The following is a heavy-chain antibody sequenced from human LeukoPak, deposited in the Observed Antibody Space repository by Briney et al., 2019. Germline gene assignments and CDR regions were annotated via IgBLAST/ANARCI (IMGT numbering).Heavy chain of an antibody. D-gene: IGHD2-2*01. CDR2: LNLSGTT. CDR1: GASISSFF. J-gene: IGHJ4*02. CDR3: VRVPSDCTTDSCYSLNYFDS. Sequence: SETLSLTCSVSGASISSFFWTWIRQPAGKGLEWIGRLNLSGTTNYNPSHKSRVAMSADTSKNQLSLKLTSVTAADTAVYYCVRVPSDCTTDSCYSLNYFDSWGQGTLVTVSS. V-gene: IGHV4-4*07.